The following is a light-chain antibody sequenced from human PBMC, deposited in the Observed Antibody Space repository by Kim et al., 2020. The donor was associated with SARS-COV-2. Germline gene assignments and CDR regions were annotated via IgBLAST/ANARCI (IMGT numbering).Light chain of an antibody. V-gene: IGKV1-9*01. CDR1: QGISSF. J-gene: IGKJ2*01. CDR2: AAS. Sequence: SASLGDRVTNTCRASQGISSFLAWFQQKPGKAPEHLIYAASTLQSGVPSRFSGSGSGTEYSLTITGLQPEDFATYFCQQFQSYPYTFGQGTKLEI. CDR3: QQFQSYPYT.